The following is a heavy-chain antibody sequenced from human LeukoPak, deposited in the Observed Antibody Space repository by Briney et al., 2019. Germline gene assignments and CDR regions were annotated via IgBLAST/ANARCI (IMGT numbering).Heavy chain of an antibody. D-gene: IGHD6-13*01. CDR1: GLXFSNYA. V-gene: IGHV3-23*01. CDR3: AKAQSSKYYYFGMDV. Sequence: PGGSLRLSCAASGLXFSNYAISWVRQAPGKGLEWVSAIGGSGDSTYYADSVKGRFTISRDNSKNTLYVQMNSLGAEDTAVYYCAKAQSSKYYYFGMDVWGQGTPVTVSS. J-gene: IGHJ6*02. CDR2: IGGSGDST.